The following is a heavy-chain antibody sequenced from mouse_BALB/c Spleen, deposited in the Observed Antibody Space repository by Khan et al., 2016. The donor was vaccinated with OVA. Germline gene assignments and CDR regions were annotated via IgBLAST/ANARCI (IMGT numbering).Heavy chain of an antibody. D-gene: IGHD2-14*01. V-gene: IGHV9-4*02. Sequence: QIQLVQSGPELKKPGETVRISCKASGYTFTTAGMQWVQKMPGKGLKWIGWINTHSGVPKYAEDFKGRFAFSLETSASTVYLQITYLKNEDTATYFCARGGAAFYRNDGGAMDYWGQGTSVTVSS. CDR2: INTHSGVP. CDR3: ARGGAAFYRNDGGAMDY. J-gene: IGHJ4*01. CDR1: GYTFTTAG.